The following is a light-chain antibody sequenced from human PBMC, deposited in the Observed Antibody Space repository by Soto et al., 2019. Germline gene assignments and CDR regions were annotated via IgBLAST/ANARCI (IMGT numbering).Light chain of an antibody. CDR1: QDISSY. CDR3: QQLNTYPLT. Sequence: DIQLTQSPSFLSASVGDRVTITCRASQDISSYLAWYQQEPGKAPKVLMYGASLLLSGVPSRFSGSGSGTEFTLTISSLQPEDFATYYCQQLNTYPLTVGGGTKVDIK. J-gene: IGKJ4*01. V-gene: IGKV1-9*01. CDR2: GAS.